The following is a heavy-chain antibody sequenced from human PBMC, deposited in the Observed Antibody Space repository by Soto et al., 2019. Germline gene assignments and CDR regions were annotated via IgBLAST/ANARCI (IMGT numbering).Heavy chain of an antibody. J-gene: IGHJ4*02. CDR3: VRSGHTFGGVI. D-gene: IGHD3-16*01. CDR2: IYYSGTT. Sequence: SETLSLTCPVSCGSLTNYFGTWVRQPPGKGLEWIAYIYYSGTTSYNSSLKSRVTISVDTSKNQFSLKLSSVTAADPAVYYCVRSGHTFGGVIWGQGTLVTVS. CDR1: CGSLTNYF. V-gene: IGHV4-59*01.